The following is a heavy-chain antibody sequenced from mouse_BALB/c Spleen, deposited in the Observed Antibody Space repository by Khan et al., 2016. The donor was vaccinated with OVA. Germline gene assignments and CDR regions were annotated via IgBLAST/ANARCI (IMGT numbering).Heavy chain of an antibody. J-gene: IGHJ1*01. CDR1: GFTFSTYA. V-gene: IGHV5-9-3*01. CDR2: ISTGDTYT. D-gene: IGHD1-1*01. CDR3: ARPPITTVVATFYWFFDV. Sequence: EVELVESGGGLVKSGGSLKLSCAASGFTFSTYAMSWVRQTPEKRLEWVATISTGDTYTYYPDSVKGRFTISRDNAKNTLYLQMSSLRSEDTAMYYCARPPITTVVATFYWFFDVWGAGTTVTVST.